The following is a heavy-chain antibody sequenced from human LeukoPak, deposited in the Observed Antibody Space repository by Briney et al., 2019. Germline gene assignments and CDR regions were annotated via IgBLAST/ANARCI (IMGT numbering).Heavy chain of an antibody. D-gene: IGHD5-24*01. CDR3: ARSSVSADDFYYYYMDV. V-gene: IGHV4-31*03. J-gene: IGHJ6*03. CDR2: IYYRGNT. CDR1: GGSISSGHYY. Sequence: PSETLSLTCTVSGGSISSGHYYWPWIRQHPGKGLEWIGYIYYRGNTYSNPSLTGRLTISVDTSKNQFSLRLSSVTAADTAVYYCARSSVSADDFYYYYMDVWGKGTTVTVPS.